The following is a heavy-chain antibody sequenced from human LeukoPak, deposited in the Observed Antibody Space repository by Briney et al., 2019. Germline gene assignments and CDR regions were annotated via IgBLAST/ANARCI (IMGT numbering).Heavy chain of an antibody. CDR1: GFTFSSYS. Sequence: PGGSLRLSCAASGFTFSSYSMNWVRQAPGKGLEWVSYISSSSSTIYYADSVKGRLTISRDNAKNSLYLQMSSLRDEDTAVYYCASGVRWRDYWGQGTLVTVSS. V-gene: IGHV3-48*02. CDR2: ISSSSSTI. D-gene: IGHD4-17*01. CDR3: ASGVRWRDY. J-gene: IGHJ4*02.